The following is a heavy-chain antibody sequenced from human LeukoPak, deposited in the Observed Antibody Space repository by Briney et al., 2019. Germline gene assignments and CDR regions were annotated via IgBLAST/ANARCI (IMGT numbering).Heavy chain of an antibody. CDR3: ARSVAYSSGWLI. V-gene: IGHV1-2*06. D-gene: IGHD6-19*01. CDR2: INPNSGGT. CDR1: GYTFTSYG. Sequence: ASVKVSCKASGYTFTSYGISWVRQAPGQGLEWMGRINPNSGGTDYAQKFQGRVTMTRDTSISTAYMELSRLRSDDTAVYYCARSVAYSSGWLIWGQGTMVTVSS. J-gene: IGHJ3*02.